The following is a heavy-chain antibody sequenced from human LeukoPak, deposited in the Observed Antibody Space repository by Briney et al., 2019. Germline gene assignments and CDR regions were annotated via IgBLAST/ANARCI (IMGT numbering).Heavy chain of an antibody. J-gene: IGHJ3*02. CDR1: GGSIINYY. CDR2: IFSSGST. CDR3: ARRKVLPTAVDAFDI. D-gene: IGHD2-2*01. Sequence: SETLSLTCTVSGGSIINYYWSWVRQPAGKGLEWVVRIFSSGSTDYNPSLKSRVTISVDTSKNQFSLKLTSMTAADTAVYYCARRKVLPTAVDAFDIWGQGTMVTVSS. V-gene: IGHV4-4*07.